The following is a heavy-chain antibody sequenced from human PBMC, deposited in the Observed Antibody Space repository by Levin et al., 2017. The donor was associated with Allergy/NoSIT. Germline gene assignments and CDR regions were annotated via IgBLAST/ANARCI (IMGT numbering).Heavy chain of an antibody. Sequence: LRLSCTVSGGSISSGGYYWSWIRQHPGKGLEWIGYIYYSGSTYYNPSLKSRVTISVDTSKNQFSLKLSSVTAADTAVYYCARVLRVVRGRGYYYYMDVWGKGTTVTVSS. CDR2: IYYSGST. J-gene: IGHJ6*03. D-gene: IGHD3-10*01. V-gene: IGHV4-31*03. CDR3: ARVLRVVRGRGYYYYMDV. CDR1: GGSISSGGYY.